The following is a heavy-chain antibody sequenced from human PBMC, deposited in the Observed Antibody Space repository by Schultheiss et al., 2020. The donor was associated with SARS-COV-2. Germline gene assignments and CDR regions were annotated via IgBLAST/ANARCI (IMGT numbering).Heavy chain of an antibody. V-gene: IGHV3-9*01. CDR3: AKDMSGSGGSCYSGYYYYYGMDV. J-gene: IGHJ6*02. D-gene: IGHD2-15*01. CDR1: GFTFDDYA. Sequence: GGSLRLSCAASGFTFDDYAMHWVRQAPGKGLEWVSGISWNSGSIGYADSVKGRFTISRDNAKNSLYLQMNSLRAEDTALYYCAKDMSGSGGSCYSGYYYYYGMDVWGQGTTVTVSS. CDR2: ISWNSGSI.